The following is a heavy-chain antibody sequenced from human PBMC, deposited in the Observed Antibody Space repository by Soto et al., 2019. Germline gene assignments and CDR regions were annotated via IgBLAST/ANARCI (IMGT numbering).Heavy chain of an antibody. CDR3: AREETGRDGYTDAFDI. Sequence: SVNVSCTASGGTFSSYAISWVRQAPGQGLEWMGGIIPIFGTANYAQKFQGRVTITADESTSTAYMELSSLRSEDTAVYYCAREETGRDGYTDAFDIWGQGTMVTVSS. V-gene: IGHV1-69*13. J-gene: IGHJ3*02. D-gene: IGHD5-12*01. CDR1: GGTFSSYA. CDR2: IIPIFGTA.